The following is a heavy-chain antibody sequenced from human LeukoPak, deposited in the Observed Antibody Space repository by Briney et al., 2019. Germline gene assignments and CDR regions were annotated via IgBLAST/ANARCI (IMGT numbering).Heavy chain of an antibody. J-gene: IGHJ5*02. CDR2: INWNGGST. CDR1: GFTFDDYG. CDR3: ARDRLDMVDTPWFDP. V-gene: IGHV3-20*01. D-gene: IGHD5-18*01. Sequence: PGGSLRLSCAASGFTFDDYGMSWVRQAPGKGLEWVAGINWNGGSTGYADSVQGRFTISRDNAKKFLFLQMNSLRAEDTALYHCARDRLDMVDTPWFDPWGQGTRVTVSS.